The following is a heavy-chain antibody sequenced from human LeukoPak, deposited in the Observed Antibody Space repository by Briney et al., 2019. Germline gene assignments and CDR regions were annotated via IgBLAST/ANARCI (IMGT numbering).Heavy chain of an antibody. Sequence: GGSLRLSCAASGFTFSNAWMSWVRQAPGKGLEWVSRINSDGSSTTYADSVKGRFTISRDNAKNTLYLQMNSLRAEDTAVYYCARDGVEFYNWFDPWGQGTLVTVSS. V-gene: IGHV3-74*01. CDR1: GFTFSNAW. CDR3: ARDGVEFYNWFDP. J-gene: IGHJ5*02. D-gene: IGHD2-21*01. CDR2: INSDGSST.